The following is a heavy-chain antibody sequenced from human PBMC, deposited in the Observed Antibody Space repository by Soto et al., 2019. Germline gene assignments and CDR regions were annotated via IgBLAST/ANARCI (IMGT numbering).Heavy chain of an antibody. J-gene: IGHJ4*02. V-gene: IGHV3-30-3*01. Sequence: QVQLVESGGGVVQPGRSLRLSCASSRFIFSNYVMYWVRHAPGKGLEWVAFMSYDGTTKYYADSVKGRFTISRDNSKNTLYLQMNNLRPEYPGVYYCAREVLWSRYFDYWGQGTLVTVSS. CDR1: RFIFSNYV. CDR3: AREVLWSRYFDY. CDR2: MSYDGTTK. D-gene: IGHD2-21*01.